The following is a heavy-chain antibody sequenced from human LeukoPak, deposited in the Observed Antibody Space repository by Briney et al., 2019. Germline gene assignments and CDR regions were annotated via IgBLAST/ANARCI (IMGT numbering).Heavy chain of an antibody. CDR2: IIPIFGTA. CDR1: GGTFSSYA. V-gene: IGHV1-69*13. CDR3: ATGYCDSSGFGTLSPHRFDY. J-gene: IGHJ4*02. Sequence: ASVKVSCKASGGTFSSYAISWVRQAPGQGLEWMGGIIPIFGTANYAQKFQGRGTITADESTSTAYMELSSLISEDTAVYYCATGYCDSSGFGTLSPHRFDYWGQGTLVTVSS. D-gene: IGHD3-22*01.